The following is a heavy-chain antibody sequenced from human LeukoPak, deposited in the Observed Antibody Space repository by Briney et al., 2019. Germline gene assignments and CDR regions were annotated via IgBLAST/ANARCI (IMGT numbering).Heavy chain of an antibody. CDR3: AKGEREEYYDILTGSFYYYCYYMDV. CDR1: GFTFDDYA. D-gene: IGHD3-9*01. J-gene: IGHJ6*03. Sequence: PGGSLRLSCAASGFTFDDYAMHWVRQAPAKGLEWVSGISWNSGSIGYADSVKGRFTIYRDNSKNTLYLQMNSLRAEDTAVYYCAKGEREEYYDILTGSFYYYCYYMDVWGKGTTVTISS. V-gene: IGHV3-9*01. CDR2: ISWNSGSI.